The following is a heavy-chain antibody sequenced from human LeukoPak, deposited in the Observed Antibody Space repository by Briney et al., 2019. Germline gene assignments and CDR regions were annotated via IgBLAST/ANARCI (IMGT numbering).Heavy chain of an antibody. Sequence: PSGGSLRLPRAASGFTFSSYAMSWVRQAPGKGLEWVANIKQDGSEKYYVDSVKGRFTISRDNAKNSLYLQMNSLRAEDTAVYYCARMGGTYYRSYYFHYWGQGTLVTVSS. D-gene: IGHD1-26*01. CDR2: IKQDGSEK. V-gene: IGHV3-7*05. CDR1: GFTFSSYA. J-gene: IGHJ4*02. CDR3: ARMGGTYYRSYYFHY.